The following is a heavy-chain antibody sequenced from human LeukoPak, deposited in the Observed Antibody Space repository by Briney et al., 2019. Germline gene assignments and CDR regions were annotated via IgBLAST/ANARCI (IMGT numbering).Heavy chain of an antibody. CDR3: ARSPHILTGENFDY. CDR2: IIPIFGTA. CDR1: GGTFSSYA. V-gene: IGHV1-69*06. Sequence: KISCKGSGGTFSSYAISWVRQAPGQGLEWMGGIIPIFGTANYAQKFQGRVTITADKSTSTAYMELSSLRSEDTAVYYCARSPHILTGENFDYWGQGTLVTVSS. J-gene: IGHJ4*02. D-gene: IGHD3-9*01.